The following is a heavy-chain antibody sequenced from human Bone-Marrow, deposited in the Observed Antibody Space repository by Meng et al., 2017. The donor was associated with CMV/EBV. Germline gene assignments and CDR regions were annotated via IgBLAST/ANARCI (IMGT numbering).Heavy chain of an antibody. CDR2: IYYSGST. V-gene: IGHV4-39*07. CDR1: GGSISSSSYY. J-gene: IGHJ6*01. Sequence: GSLRLSCTVSGGSISSSSYYWGWIRQPPGNGLEWIGSIYYSGSTYYNPSLKSRVTISVDTTKNQLSLKLSPVTAADTAVYYCARDRLSWDYYDCSSNNLVGYYYYGMDVWGQGTTVTVSS. D-gene: IGHD3-22*01. CDR3: ARDRLSWDYYDCSSNNLVGYYYYGMDV.